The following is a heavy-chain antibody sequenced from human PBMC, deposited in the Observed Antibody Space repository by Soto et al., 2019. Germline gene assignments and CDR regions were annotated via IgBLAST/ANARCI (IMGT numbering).Heavy chain of an antibody. J-gene: IGHJ4*02. D-gene: IGHD3-22*01. Sequence: GGSLRLSCSASGFTFSSYWMSWVRQAPGKGLEWVANIKQDGSEKYYVDSVKGRFTISRDNAKNSLYLQMNSLRAEDTAVYYCAREFLPYDSSLGYFDYWGQGTLVTVSS. CDR1: GFTFSSYW. CDR3: AREFLPYDSSLGYFDY. V-gene: IGHV3-7*03. CDR2: IKQDGSEK.